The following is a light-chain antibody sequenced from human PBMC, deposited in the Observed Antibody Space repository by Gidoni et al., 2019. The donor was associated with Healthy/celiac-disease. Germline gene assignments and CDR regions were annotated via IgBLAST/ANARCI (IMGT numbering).Light chain of an antibody. CDR3: QQLNSYLLLT. CDR1: QGISSY. Sequence: DLQLTQSPSFLSASVGDRVTITCRASQGISSYLAWYQQKPGKAPKLLIYAASTLQSGVPSRFSGSGSGTEFTLTISRLQPEDFATYYCQQLNSYLLLTFGGGTKVEIK. V-gene: IGKV1-9*01. CDR2: AAS. J-gene: IGKJ4*01.